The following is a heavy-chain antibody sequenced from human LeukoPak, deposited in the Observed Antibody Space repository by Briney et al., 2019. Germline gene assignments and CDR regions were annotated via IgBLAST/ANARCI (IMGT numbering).Heavy chain of an antibody. J-gene: IGHJ3*02. CDR3: AREGIAAAGLDDAFDI. V-gene: IGHV1-18*01. D-gene: IGHD6-13*01. CDR1: GYTFTSYG. CDR2: ISAYNGNT. Sequence: ASVKVSCKASGYTFTSYGISWVRQAPGQGLEWMGWISAYNGNTNYAQKLQGRVTMTTDTSTSTANMELRSLRSDDTAVYYCAREGIAAAGLDDAFDIWGQGTMVTVSS.